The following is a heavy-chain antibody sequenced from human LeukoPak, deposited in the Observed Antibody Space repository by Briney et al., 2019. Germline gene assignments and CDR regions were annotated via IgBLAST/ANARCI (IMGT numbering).Heavy chain of an antibody. V-gene: IGHV4-4*07. J-gene: IGHJ4*02. CDR3: ARRDISSGWSFDY. CDR1: GGSISNYH. D-gene: IGHD6-19*01. CDR2: IHTSGST. Sequence: KPSETLSLTCTVSGGSISNYHWTWIRQPAGKGLEWIGQIHTSGSTNYNPPPKSRVSMSIDTTEDQVSLTIRSVTAADTAFYYCARRDISSGWSFDYWGQGTLVTVSS.